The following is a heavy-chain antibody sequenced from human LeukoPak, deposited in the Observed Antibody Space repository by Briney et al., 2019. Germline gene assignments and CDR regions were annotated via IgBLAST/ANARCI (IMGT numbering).Heavy chain of an antibody. V-gene: IGHV3-53*01. D-gene: IGHD6-19*01. CDR1: GFTVSSNY. CDR2: IYSGGGT. Sequence: PGGSLRLSCAASGFTVSSNYLSWVRQAPGMGLEWVSVIYSGGGTYYADPVKGRFTISRDNSKNTLYLQMNSLRAEDTAVYYCASIGVAGQFDYWGQGTLVTVSS. J-gene: IGHJ4*02. CDR3: ASIGVAGQFDY.